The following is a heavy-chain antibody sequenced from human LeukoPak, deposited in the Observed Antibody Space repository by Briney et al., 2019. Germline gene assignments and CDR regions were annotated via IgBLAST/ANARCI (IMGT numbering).Heavy chain of an antibody. CDR1: RGSITGYY. Sequence: SETLSLTCTVSRGSITGYYWSWIRQPPGKGLEWIGYIYHSGTTNYNPSLKSRVIMLVDTSKNHFSLKLYSVTAADAAIYYCARHTSNSNYSPWRVFDNWGQGTLVTVSS. CDR3: ARHTSNSNYSPWRVFDN. CDR2: IYHSGTT. D-gene: IGHD1-7*01. J-gene: IGHJ4*02. V-gene: IGHV4-59*08.